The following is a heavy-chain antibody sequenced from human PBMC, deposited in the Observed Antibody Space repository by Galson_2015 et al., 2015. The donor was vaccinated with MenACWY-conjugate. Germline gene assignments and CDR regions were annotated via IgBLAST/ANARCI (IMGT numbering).Heavy chain of an antibody. V-gene: IGHV3-30*02. D-gene: IGHD2-15*01. CDR2: IRSDGSNK. CDR3: AKDLESEGYCSGGTCYFGGYHFDY. Sequence: SLRLSCAASGFTFSSYGMHWVRQAPGKGLEWVAFIRSDGSNKYYADSVKGRFTISRDNSKNTLYLQMNSLRAEDTAVYYCAKDLESEGYCSGGTCYFGGYHFDYWGQGTLVTVSS. CDR1: GFTFSSYG. J-gene: IGHJ4*02.